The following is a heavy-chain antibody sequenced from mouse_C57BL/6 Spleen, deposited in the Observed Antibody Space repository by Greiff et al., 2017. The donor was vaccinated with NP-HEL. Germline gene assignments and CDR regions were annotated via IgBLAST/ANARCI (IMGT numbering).Heavy chain of an antibody. CDR2: ISSGSSTI. D-gene: IGHD1-1*01. J-gene: IGHJ3*01. Sequence: DVKLVESGGGLVKPGGSLKLSCAASGFTFSDYGMHWVRQAPEKGLEWVAYISSGSSTIYYADTVKGRFTISRDNAKNTLFLQKTSQRSDDTAMYYCAKGDYGSSQFAYWGQGTLVTVSA. CDR1: GFTFSDYG. CDR3: AKGDYGSSQFAY. V-gene: IGHV5-17*01.